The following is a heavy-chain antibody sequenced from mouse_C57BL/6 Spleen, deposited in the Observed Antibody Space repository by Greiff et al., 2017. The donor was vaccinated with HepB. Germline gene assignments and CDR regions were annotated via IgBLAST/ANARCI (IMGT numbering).Heavy chain of an antibody. CDR3: TRERKNYDYDGAMDY. Sequence: VQRVESGAELVRPGASVTLSCKASGYTFTDYEMHWVKQTPVHGLEWIGAIDPETGGTAYNQKFKGKAILTADKSSSTAYMELRSLTSEDSAVYYCTRERKNYDYDGAMDYWGQGTSVTVSS. CDR2: IDPETGGT. CDR1: GYTFTDYE. D-gene: IGHD2-4*01. V-gene: IGHV1-15*01. J-gene: IGHJ4*01.